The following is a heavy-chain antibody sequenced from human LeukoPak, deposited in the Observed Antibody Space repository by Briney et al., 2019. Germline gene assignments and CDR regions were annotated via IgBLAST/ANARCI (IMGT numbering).Heavy chain of an antibody. CDR2: ISAYNGNT. J-gene: IGHJ4*02. V-gene: IGHV1-18*01. CDR1: GYTFTSYG. CDR3: ASTSYYYDSSGYYY. D-gene: IGHD3-22*01. Sequence: ASVTVSCKASGYTFTSYGISWVRQAPGQGLEGMGWISAYNGNTNYAQKLQGRVTITTDTSTSTAYMELRSLRSDDTAVYYCASTSYYYDSSGYYYWGQGTLVTVSS.